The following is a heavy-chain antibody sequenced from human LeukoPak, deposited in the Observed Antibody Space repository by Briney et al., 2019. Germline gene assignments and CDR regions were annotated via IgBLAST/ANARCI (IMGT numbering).Heavy chain of an antibody. V-gene: IGHV3-33*01. CDR3: ARFTHGGDFDY. CDR1: GFTFSSYG. Sequence: EPGGSLRLSCAASGFTFSSYGMHWVRQAPGKGLEWVAVIWYDGSNKYYADSVKGRFTISRDNSKNTLYLQMNSLRAEDTAVYYCARFTHGGDFDYWGQGTLVTVSS. CDR2: IWYDGSNK. D-gene: IGHD2-21*01. J-gene: IGHJ4*02.